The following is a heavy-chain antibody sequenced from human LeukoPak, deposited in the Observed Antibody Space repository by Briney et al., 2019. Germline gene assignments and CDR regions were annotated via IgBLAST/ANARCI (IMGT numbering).Heavy chain of an antibody. J-gene: IGHJ4*02. Sequence: GGSLRLSCAASGFTFSGYTMSWVRQAPGKGLEWVSAVSGSGDKTYYADSVKGRFTISRDNSKGTLYLQMNSLGAEDTALYYCARDFYDSSGYHYDYWGQGTLVTVSS. CDR3: ARDFYDSSGYHYDY. CDR1: GFTFSGYT. V-gene: IGHV3-23*01. CDR2: VSGSGDKT. D-gene: IGHD3-22*01.